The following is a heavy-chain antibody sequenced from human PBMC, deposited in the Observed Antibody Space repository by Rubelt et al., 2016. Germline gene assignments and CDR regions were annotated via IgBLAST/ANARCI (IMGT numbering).Heavy chain of an antibody. V-gene: IGHV3-11*05. Sequence: GLECVSYISSSGDYTNYADSVKGRFTISRENAQNSLYLQMNSLRAEDTAVYYCARDIGWNSREAFDIWGQGTLVTVSS. J-gene: IGHJ3*02. CDR2: ISSSGDYT. D-gene: IGHD1-1*01. CDR3: ARDIGWNSREAFDI.